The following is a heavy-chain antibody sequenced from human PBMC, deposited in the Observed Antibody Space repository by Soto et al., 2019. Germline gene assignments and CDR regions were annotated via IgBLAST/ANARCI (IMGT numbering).Heavy chain of an antibody. CDR3: AREAPLGYSGSNDY. CDR2: IIPIFGTA. V-gene: IGHV1-69*06. Sequence: QVQLVQSGAEVKKPGSSVKVSCKASGGTFSSYAISWVRHAPGQGLEWMGGIIPIFGTANYAQKFQGRVTITADKSTSTAYMELSSLRSEDTAVYYCAREAPLGYSGSNDYWGQGTLVTVSS. CDR1: GGTFSSYA. J-gene: IGHJ4*02. D-gene: IGHD1-26*01.